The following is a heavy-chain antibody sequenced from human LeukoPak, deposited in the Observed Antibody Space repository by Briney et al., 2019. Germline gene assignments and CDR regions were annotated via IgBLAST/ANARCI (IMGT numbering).Heavy chain of an antibody. V-gene: IGHV2-5*02. CDR1: GFSLTTRGVA. J-gene: IGHJ4*02. CDR2: IYWDDDK. CDR3: AHSGVGPGDY. Sequence: ESGPTLVKPTQTLTLTCTFSGFSLTTRGVAVGWIRQTPGKVLEWLALIYWDDDKRYSPSLRSRLTITKDTSKDQVVLTMTNMDPVDTGTYYCAHSGVGPGDYWGQGTLVTVSS. D-gene: IGHD3-3*01.